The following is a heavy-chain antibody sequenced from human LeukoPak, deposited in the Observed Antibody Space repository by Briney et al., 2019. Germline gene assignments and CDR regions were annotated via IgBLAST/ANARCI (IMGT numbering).Heavy chain of an antibody. D-gene: IGHD6-19*01. CDR2: IIPIFGTA. CDR1: GGTFSSYA. V-gene: IGHV1-69*05. Sequence: SVKVSCKASGGTFSSYAISWVRQPPGQGLEWMGRIIPIFGTANYAQKFQGRVTITTDESTSTAYMELSSLRSEDTAVYYCARDSRQEGIAVAGGDAFDIWGQGTMVTVSS. CDR3: ARDSRQEGIAVAGGDAFDI. J-gene: IGHJ3*02.